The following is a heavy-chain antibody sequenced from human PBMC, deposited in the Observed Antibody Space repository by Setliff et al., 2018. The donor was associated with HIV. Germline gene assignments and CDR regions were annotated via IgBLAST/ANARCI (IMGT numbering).Heavy chain of an antibody. CDR3: ARWCAAAGCYPAIYHFDS. CDR1: GYTFSEYA. D-gene: IGHD2-2*01. J-gene: IGHJ4*02. CDR2: IDTDNGYR. Sequence: ASVKVSCKASGYTFSEYAIHWVRQAPGQRLEWMGRIDTDNGYRRYSPKLQGRVTITKDTSANTAYMELRGLRSEDTAVYSCARWCAAAGCYPAIYHFDSWGQGTLVTVSS. V-gene: IGHV1-3*04.